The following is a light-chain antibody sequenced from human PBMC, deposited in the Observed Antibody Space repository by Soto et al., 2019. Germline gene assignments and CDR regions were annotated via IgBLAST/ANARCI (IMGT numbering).Light chain of an antibody. CDR1: SSNIGAGYD. CDR2: GNS. V-gene: IGLV1-40*01. J-gene: IGLJ1*01. CDR3: QTYDSSLSGSRV. Sequence: SVLTQPPSVSGAPGQRVTISCTGNSSNIGAGYDVHWYQQLPGTAPKLLIYGNSNRPSGVPDRFSGSKSGTSASLAITGLQAEDEADYYCQTYDSSLSGSRVFGTGTKVTVL.